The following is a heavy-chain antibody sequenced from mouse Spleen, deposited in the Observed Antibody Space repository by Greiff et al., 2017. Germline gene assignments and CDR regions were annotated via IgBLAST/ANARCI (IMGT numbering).Heavy chain of an antibody. Sequence: VQLQQPGAELVRPGSSVKLSCKASGYTFTSYWMDWVKQRPGQGLEWIGNIYPSDSETHYNQKFKDKATLTVDKSSSTAYMQLSSLTSEDSAVYYCAGTRTMRSWLAYWGQGTLVTGSA. CDR2: IYPSDSET. CDR1: GYTFTSYW. CDR3: AGTRTMRSWLAY. V-gene: IGHV1-61*01. D-gene: IGHD2-4*01. J-gene: IGHJ3*01.